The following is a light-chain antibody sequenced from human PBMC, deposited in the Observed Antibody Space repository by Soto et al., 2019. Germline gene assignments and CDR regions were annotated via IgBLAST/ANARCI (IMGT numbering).Light chain of an antibody. CDR3: QSYDSSLSGRYV. J-gene: IGLJ1*01. Sequence: QSVLTQPPSVSGAPGQRVTISCTGSSSNIGAGYDVHWYQQLPGTAPKLLIYGNSNRPSGVPDRFSGSKSGTSASRAITGLQAEDEADYYCQSYDSSLSGRYVFGTGTQLTVL. V-gene: IGLV1-40*01. CDR1: SSNIGAGYD. CDR2: GNS.